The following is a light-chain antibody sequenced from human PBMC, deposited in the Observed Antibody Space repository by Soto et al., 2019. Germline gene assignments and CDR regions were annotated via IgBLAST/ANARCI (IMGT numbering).Light chain of an antibody. J-gene: IGKJ3*01. V-gene: IGKV3-20*01. CDR3: QQYGGSPLFT. Sequence: EIVLTQSPATLSLSPGERATLSCRASRGVTTTYLAWYQHKPGQAPRLLIYGASNRATGIPDRFSGSGSGTDFTLTISRLEPGDFAVYFCQQYGGSPLFTFGPGTKVDFK. CDR1: RGVTTTY. CDR2: GAS.